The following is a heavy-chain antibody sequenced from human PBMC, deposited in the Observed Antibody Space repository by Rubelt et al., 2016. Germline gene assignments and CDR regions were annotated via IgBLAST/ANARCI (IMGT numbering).Heavy chain of an antibody. CDR3: AREYLYGSGPYYYYTMDV. D-gene: IGHD3-10*01. V-gene: IGHV4-59*01. CDR2: IYYSGST. CDR1: DGSISTYY. Sequence: QVQLQESGPGLVKPSETLSLVCTVSDGSISTYYWSWVRQPPGKGLEWIGYIYYSGSTDYNPSLKSRVTISVDTSKNQFSLTLSSVTSADTAVDYCAREYLYGSGPYYYYTMDVWGQGTTVTVSS. J-gene: IGHJ6*02.